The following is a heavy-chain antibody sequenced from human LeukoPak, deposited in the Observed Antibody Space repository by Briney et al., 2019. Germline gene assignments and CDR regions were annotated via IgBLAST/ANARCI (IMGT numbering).Heavy chain of an antibody. CDR3: AYSSSSLYYYYYMDV. J-gene: IGHJ6*03. V-gene: IGHV4-59*01. CDR2: IYYSGST. CDR1: GGSISSYY. Sequence: SETLSLTCTVSGGSISSYYWSWLRQPPGKGLEWIGYIYYSGSTNYNPSLKSRVTISVDTSKNQFSLKLSSETAADTAVYYCAYSSSSLYYYYYMDVWGKGTTVTVSS. D-gene: IGHD6-6*01.